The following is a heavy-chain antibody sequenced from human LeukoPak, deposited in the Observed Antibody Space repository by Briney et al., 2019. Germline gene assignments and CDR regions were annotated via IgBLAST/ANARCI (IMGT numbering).Heavy chain of an antibody. CDR2: INWSGGST. CDR1: GFAFDEHG. J-gene: IGHJ4*02. V-gene: IGHV3-20*04. Sequence: GGSLRLSCTASGFAFDEHGMSWVRQVPGKGLEWVSGINWSGGSTGYADPLRGRFTISRDNAKNSLYLQMDSLRAEDTALYYCARVPITSPFYFDYWGQGALVTVSS. CDR3: ARVPITSPFYFDY. D-gene: IGHD2-2*01.